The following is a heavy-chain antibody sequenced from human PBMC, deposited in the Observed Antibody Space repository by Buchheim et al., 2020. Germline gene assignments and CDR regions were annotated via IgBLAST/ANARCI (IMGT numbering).Heavy chain of an antibody. CDR3: AKARGTGYYYLYFDS. Sequence: EVQLLESGGGLGQPGGSLRLSCAASGFTFSTYAMSWVRQAPGKGLEGVSSISGSGGTTFYADSVEGRFTIYRENSKNTLYLLMNSLRAEDTAVYYCAKARGTGYYYLYFDSWGQGT. D-gene: IGHD2/OR15-2a*01. J-gene: IGHJ4*02. CDR2: ISGSGGTT. CDR1: GFTFSTYA. V-gene: IGHV3-23*01.